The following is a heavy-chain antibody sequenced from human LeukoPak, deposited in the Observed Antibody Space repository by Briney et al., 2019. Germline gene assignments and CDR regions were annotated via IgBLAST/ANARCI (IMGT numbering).Heavy chain of an antibody. CDR2: IKTKTDGGTT. V-gene: IGHV3-15*01. D-gene: IGHD4-23*01. Sequence: GGSLRLSCAASGFTFSSAWMSWVRQAQGQGLEWLGRIKTKTDGGTTDYAAPVKGRFTISRDDSKDTLYLQMNSLKSDDTAVYYCANIFGGNSHRSDYWGQGTLVTVSS. CDR1: GFTFSSAW. J-gene: IGHJ4*02. CDR3: ANIFGGNSHRSDY.